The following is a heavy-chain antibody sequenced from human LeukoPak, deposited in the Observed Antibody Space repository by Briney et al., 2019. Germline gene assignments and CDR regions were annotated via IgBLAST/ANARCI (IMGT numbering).Heavy chain of an antibody. V-gene: IGHV4-4*02. J-gene: IGHJ4*02. CDR3: ARVNINNWHSCDY. CDR2: IYHSGSP. CDR1: GGSISSNNW. Sequence: SETLSLTCAVSGGSISSNNWWGWVRQPPGKGLEWIGEIYHSGSPNYNPSLKSRVTISVDKSRNHFSLNLSSVAAADMAVYYCARVNINNWHSCDYWGQGTLVTVSS. D-gene: IGHD1-1*01.